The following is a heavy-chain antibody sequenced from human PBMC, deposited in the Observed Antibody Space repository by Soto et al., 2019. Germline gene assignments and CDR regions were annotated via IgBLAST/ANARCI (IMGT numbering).Heavy chain of an antibody. D-gene: IGHD2-15*01. CDR1: GFTFSSYG. J-gene: IGHJ6*02. CDR3: ARDIVVVVAATYPNYGMDV. V-gene: IGHV3-33*01. CDR2: IWYDGSNK. Sequence: GGSLRLSCAASGFTFSSYGMHWVRQAPGKGLEWVAVIWYDGSNKYYADSVKGRFTISRDNSKNTLYLQMSSLRAEDTAVYYCARDIVVVVAATYPNYGMDVWGQGTTVTVSS.